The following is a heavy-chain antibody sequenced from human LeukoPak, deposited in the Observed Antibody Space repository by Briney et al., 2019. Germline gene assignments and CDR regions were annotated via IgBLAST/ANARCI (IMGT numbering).Heavy chain of an antibody. CDR3: ARRGIRNWFDP. J-gene: IGHJ5*02. Sequence: SETLSLTCTVSGGSISSGGYYWSWIRQPPGKGLEWIGYIYHSGGTYYNPSLKSRVTITVDRSKNQFSLKLSSVTAADTAVYYCARRGIRNWFDPWGQGTLVTVSS. V-gene: IGHV4-30-2*01. CDR1: GGSISSGGYY. D-gene: IGHD3-16*01. CDR2: IYHSGGT.